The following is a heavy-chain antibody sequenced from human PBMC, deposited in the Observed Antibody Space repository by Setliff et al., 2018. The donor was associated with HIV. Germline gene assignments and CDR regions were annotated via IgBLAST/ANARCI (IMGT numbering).Heavy chain of an antibody. J-gene: IGHJ4*02. Sequence: ASVKVSCKSSGYTFTDYFIHWVRQAPGQGLEWMGWISPNNAGTRIPRTFRGRVTMTRDTSISTAYMELSRLRSDDTAVYYCARDKTDLYSSSSGPVDYWGQGTLVTVSS. CDR2: ISPNNAGT. D-gene: IGHD6-6*01. CDR1: GYTFTDYF. CDR3: ARDKTDLYSSSSGPVDY. V-gene: IGHV1-2*02.